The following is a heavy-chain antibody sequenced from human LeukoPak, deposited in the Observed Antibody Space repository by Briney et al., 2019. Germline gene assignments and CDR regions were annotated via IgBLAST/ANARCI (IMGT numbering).Heavy chain of an antibody. CDR2: IYYSGST. J-gene: IGHJ3*02. V-gene: IGHV4-39*02. CDR1: GGSISSSNYY. CDR3: ARDGRLSRDGYILDAFDI. D-gene: IGHD5-24*01. Sequence: TSETLSLTCTVSGGSISSSNYYWGWIRQPPGKGLEWIGSIYYSGSTYYHPSLESRVTISVDTSKNQFSLKLSSVTAADTAVYFCARDGRLSRDGYILDAFDIWGQGTMVTVSS.